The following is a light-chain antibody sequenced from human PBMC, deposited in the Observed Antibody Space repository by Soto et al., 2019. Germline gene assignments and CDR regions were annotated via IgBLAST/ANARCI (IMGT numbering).Light chain of an antibody. CDR2: DVD. CDR1: SSDVGGYNY. CDR3: CSYAGGYTLI. Sequence: QSALTQPRSVSGSPGQSVTISCTGTSSDVGGYNYVSWYQQHPGKAPKLMIYDVDNRPSGVPDRFSGSKSGNTASLTISGLHTEDEADYYCCSYAGGYTLIFGGGTKLTVL. J-gene: IGLJ2*01. V-gene: IGLV2-11*01.